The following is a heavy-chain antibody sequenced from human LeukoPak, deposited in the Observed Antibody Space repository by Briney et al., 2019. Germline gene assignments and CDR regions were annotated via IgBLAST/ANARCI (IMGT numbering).Heavy chain of an antibody. CDR1: GGSISSSSYY. Sequence: PSETLSLTCTVSGGSISSSSYYWGWIRQPPGKGLEWIGSIYYSGSTYYNPSLKSRVTISVDTSKNQLSLKLSSVTAADTAVYYCARERYYDSSGYSDLYYMDVWGKGTTVTVSS. J-gene: IGHJ6*03. V-gene: IGHV4-39*07. CDR2: IYYSGST. CDR3: ARERYYDSSGYSDLYYMDV. D-gene: IGHD3-22*01.